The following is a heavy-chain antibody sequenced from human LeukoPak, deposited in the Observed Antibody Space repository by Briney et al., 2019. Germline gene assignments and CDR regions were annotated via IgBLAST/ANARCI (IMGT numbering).Heavy chain of an antibody. V-gene: IGHV3-33*01. CDR3: ARGCGGTPGCYIIDN. Sequence: GRSLRLSCEASGFTFSSHGMHWVRQPPGKGLEWVAVIWNDGSDKYYGDSVKGRFTVSRDNSKNTLYLQMDSLRAEDTAVYYCARGCGGTPGCYIIDNWGQGTLVTVSS. J-gene: IGHJ4*02. CDR2: IWNDGSDK. D-gene: IGHD2-21*01. CDR1: GFTFSSHG.